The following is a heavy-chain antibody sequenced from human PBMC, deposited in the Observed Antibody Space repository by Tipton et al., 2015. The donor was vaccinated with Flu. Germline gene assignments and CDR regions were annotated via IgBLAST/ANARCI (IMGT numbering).Heavy chain of an antibody. J-gene: IGHJ4*02. Sequence: LRLSCTVSGGSISSYYWGWIRQPPGMGLEWIGYIFYSGSTNYNPSLKSRVTMPVDTSNNRFSLKLSSVTAADTAVYYCASQRWLQSFIDYWGQGTLVTVSS. CDR2: IFYSGST. D-gene: IGHD5-24*01. CDR1: GGSISSYY. V-gene: IGHV4-59*01. CDR3: ASQRWLQSFIDY.